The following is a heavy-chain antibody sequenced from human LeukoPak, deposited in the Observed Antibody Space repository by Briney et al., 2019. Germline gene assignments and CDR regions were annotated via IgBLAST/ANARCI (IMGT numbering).Heavy chain of an antibody. V-gene: IGHV3-9*01. Sequence: SLRLSCAASGFTFDDYAMHWVRQAPGKGLEWVSGISWNSGSIGYADSVKGRFTISRDNAKNSLYLQMNSLRAEDTALYYCAKELGYRVGATSGAFDIWGQGTMVTVSS. CDR3: AKELGYRVGATSGAFDI. CDR2: ISWNSGSI. J-gene: IGHJ3*02. CDR1: GFTFDDYA. D-gene: IGHD1-26*01.